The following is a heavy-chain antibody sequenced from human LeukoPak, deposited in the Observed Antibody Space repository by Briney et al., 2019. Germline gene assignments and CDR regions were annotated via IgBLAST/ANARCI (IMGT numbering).Heavy chain of an antibody. D-gene: IGHD4-11*01. V-gene: IGHV1-8*03. CDR3: ARDYSNYGGRGYYYYMDV. CDR2: MNPNSGNT. J-gene: IGHJ6*03. CDR1: GYTFTSYD. Sequence: ASVKVSCKASGYTFTSYDINWVRQATGQGREWMGWMNPNSGNTGYAQKFQGRVTITRNTSISTAYMELSSLRSEDTAVYYCARDYSNYGGRGYYYYMDVWGKGTTVTVSS.